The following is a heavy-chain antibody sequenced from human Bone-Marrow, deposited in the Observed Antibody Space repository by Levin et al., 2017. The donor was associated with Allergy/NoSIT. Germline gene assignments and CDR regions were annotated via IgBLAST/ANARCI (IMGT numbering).Heavy chain of an antibody. CDR2: ISHSGGT. CDR1: GGSITGFHW. D-gene: IGHD3/OR15-3a*01. V-gene: IGHV4-4*02. Sequence: PSETLSLTCAVSGGSITGFHWWGWFRQPPGKGLVWIGDISHSGGTTYNPSSKSRVSLSVDNSKNQFSLILSSLTAADTAVYYCARSSPSWTVYYMDLWGNGTTVTVSS. CDR3: ARSSPSWTVYYMDL. J-gene: IGHJ6*03.